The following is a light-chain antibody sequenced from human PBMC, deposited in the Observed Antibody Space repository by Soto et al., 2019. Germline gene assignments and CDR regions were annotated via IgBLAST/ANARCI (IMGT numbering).Light chain of an antibody. CDR1: SSNIGAGYD. J-gene: IGLJ3*02. V-gene: IGLV1-40*01. Sequence: QSVLTQPPSVSGAPGQRVTISCTGSSSNIGAGYDVHWYQQLPGTAPKLLIYGNNNRPSGVPDRFSGSKSGTSASLAITGLQAEDEADYYCQSYDSRLSAPWVFGGGTKLTVL. CDR2: GNN. CDR3: QSYDSRLSAPWV.